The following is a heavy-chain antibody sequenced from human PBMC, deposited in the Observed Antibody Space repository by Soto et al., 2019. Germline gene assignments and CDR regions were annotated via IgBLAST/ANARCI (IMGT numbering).Heavy chain of an antibody. J-gene: IGHJ3*02. CDR1: GYTLTELS. CDR3: ATDASSSHHAFDI. D-gene: IGHD6-13*01. Sequence: ASVKVSCKVSGYTLTELSMHSVRQAPGKGLEWMGGFDPEDGETIYAQKFQGRVTMTEDTSTDTAYMELSSLRSEDTAVYYCATDASSSHHAFDIWGQGTMVTVSS. CDR2: FDPEDGET. V-gene: IGHV1-24*01.